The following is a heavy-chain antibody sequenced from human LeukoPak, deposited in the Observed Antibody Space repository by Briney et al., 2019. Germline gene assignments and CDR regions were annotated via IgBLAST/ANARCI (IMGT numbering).Heavy chain of an antibody. J-gene: IGHJ3*02. D-gene: IGHD6-19*01. V-gene: IGHV5-10-1*01. Sequence: GEPLRISCKGSGYSFTSYWISWVRQMPGKGLEWMGRIDPSDSYTNYSPSFQGHVTISADKSISTAYLQWSSLKASDTAMYYCARQRSSGYSSGGDAFDIWGQGTMVTVSS. CDR3: ARQRSSGYSSGGDAFDI. CDR2: IDPSDSYT. CDR1: GYSFTSYW.